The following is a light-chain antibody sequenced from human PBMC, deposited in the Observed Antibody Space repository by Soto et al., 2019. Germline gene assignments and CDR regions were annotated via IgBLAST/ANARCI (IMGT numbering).Light chain of an antibody. CDR3: QQYGSSPRT. CDR2: GAS. J-gene: IGKJ1*01. CDR1: QTVSSSY. V-gene: IGKV3-20*01. Sequence: EIVLTQSPGTLSLSPGERANLSCRASQTVSSSYLAWYQQKLGQAPRLLIYGASNGATGIPDRFSGSGSGTDFTLTISRLEPEDFAVYYCQQYGSSPRTFGQGTKVDIK.